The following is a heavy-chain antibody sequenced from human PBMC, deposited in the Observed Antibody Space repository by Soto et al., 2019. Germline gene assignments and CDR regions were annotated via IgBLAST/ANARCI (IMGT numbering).Heavy chain of an antibody. Sequence: QVQLVQSGVEVKKPGSSVRVSCKAAGDNFNTYAISWVRQAPGQGLEWMGGIIPIFGKPDYAQRFPGRVAISADESTSTAYLELSSLKPEDTAVYYCARSPGITGTRVNQYAMDVWGQGTTVTVSS. CDR2: IIPIFGKP. CDR1: GDNFNTYA. D-gene: IGHD1-20*01. J-gene: IGHJ6*02. CDR3: ARSPGITGTRVNQYAMDV. V-gene: IGHV1-69*01.